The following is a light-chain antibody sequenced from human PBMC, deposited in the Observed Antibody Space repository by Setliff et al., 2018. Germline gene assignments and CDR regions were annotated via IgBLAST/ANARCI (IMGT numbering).Light chain of an antibody. CDR3: CSYTGTSTPYV. Sequence: QSALAQPASVSGSPGQSIAVSCTGSGSDVGAYKFVSWYQQRPGKAPRLMIYDVSNRPSGVSDRFSGSKSGNTASLTISGLQAEDEAEYYCCSYTGTSTPYVFGTGTKVTVL. V-gene: IGLV2-14*01. CDR1: GSDVGAYKF. CDR2: DVS. J-gene: IGLJ1*01.